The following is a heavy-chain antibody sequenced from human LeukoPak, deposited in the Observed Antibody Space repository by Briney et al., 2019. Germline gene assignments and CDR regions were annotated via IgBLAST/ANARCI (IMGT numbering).Heavy chain of an antibody. D-gene: IGHD1-7*01. Sequence: TLSHSCTVSGGSISIGVYCWSWIRQHPGKGMEWIGYIYYSRSTYYNPSLKSRLTISVDTSKNAFSLQLSSGTAADTVVYYCGRLSDSGNFFVWGKGATASVSS. V-gene: IGHV4-31*03. J-gene: IGHJ6*04. CDR2: IYYSRST. CDR1: GGSISIGVYC. CDR3: GRLSDSGNFFV.